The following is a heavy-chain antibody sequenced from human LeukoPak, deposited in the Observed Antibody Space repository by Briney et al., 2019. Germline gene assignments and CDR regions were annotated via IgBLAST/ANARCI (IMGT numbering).Heavy chain of an antibody. J-gene: IGHJ4*02. CDR3: ARGTGIAARPKFDY. D-gene: IGHD6-6*01. V-gene: IGHV4-39*07. Sequence: SETLSLTCTVSGGSISSSSYYWGRIRQPPGKGLEWIGEINHSGSTNYNPSLKSRVTISVDTSKNQFSLKLSSVTAADTAVYYCARGTGIAARPKFDYWGQGTLVTVSS. CDR2: INHSGST. CDR1: GGSISSSSYY.